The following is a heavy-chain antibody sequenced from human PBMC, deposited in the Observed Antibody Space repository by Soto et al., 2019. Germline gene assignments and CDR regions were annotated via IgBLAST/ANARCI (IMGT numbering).Heavy chain of an antibody. V-gene: IGHV3-30*18. D-gene: IGHD3-10*01. CDR1: GFTFSSYG. CDR3: AKAPRGGLYYYCYYGMDV. J-gene: IGHJ6*02. Sequence: QVQLVESGGGVVQPGRSLRLSCAASGFTFSSYGMHWVRQAPGKGLEWVAVISYDGSNKYYADSVKGRFTISRDNSKNTLYLQMNSLRAEDTAVYYCAKAPRGGLYYYCYYGMDVWGQGTTVTVSS. CDR2: ISYDGSNK.